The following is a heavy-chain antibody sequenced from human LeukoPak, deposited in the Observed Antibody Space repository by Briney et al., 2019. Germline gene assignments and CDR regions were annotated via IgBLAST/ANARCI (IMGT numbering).Heavy chain of an antibody. V-gene: IGHV1-2*02. Sequence: ASVKVSCKASGYTFTDYYLHWVRQAPGQGLEWMGFINPNSGATTYAQKFRGRVSVTRDTSISTAYMELSSLRSDDTAVYYCARDRPNNWFDPWSQGTLVTVSS. CDR2: INPNSGAT. CDR3: ARDRPNNWFDP. CDR1: GYTFTDYY. J-gene: IGHJ5*02.